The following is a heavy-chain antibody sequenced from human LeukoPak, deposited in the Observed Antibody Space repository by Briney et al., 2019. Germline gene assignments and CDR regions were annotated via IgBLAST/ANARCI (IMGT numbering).Heavy chain of an antibody. CDR2: IYSGGST. CDR3: ARGVIAAAGIGWFDP. V-gene: IGHV3-53*01. D-gene: IGHD6-13*01. Sequence: GGSLRLSCAASGFTFSSYAMSWVRQAPGKGLEWVSVIYSGGSTYYADSVKGRFTISRDNSKNTLYLQMNSLRAEDTAVYYCARGVIAAAGIGWFDPWGQGTLVTVPS. J-gene: IGHJ5*02. CDR1: GFTFSSYA.